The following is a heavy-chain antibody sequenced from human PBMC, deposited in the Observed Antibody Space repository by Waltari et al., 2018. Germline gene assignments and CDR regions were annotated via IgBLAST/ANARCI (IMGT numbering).Heavy chain of an antibody. CDR3: ATTDLLNFDY. CDR2: LYYGGST. Sequence: QLQLQESGPGLLKPSETLSVTCTVSGGSISSSTYYWAWIRQPPGKGLEWVGGLYYGGSTYFNPSLKSRVTISVDTSKNQFSLKMTSVTAADTAVYYCATTDLLNFDYWGQGTLVTVSS. J-gene: IGHJ4*02. V-gene: IGHV4-39*01. CDR1: GGSISSSTYY.